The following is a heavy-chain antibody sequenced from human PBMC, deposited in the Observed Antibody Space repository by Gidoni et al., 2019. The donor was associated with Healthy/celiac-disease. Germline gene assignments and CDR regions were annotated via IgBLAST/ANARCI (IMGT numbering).Heavy chain of an antibody. CDR3: AKDWSLAVAPPGYYYFDY. J-gene: IGHJ4*02. CDR2: ISYDGSNK. Sequence: APGKALEWVAVISYDGSNKYYADSVKGRFTISRDNSKNTLYLQMNSLRAEDTAVYYCAKDWSLAVAPPGYYYFDYWGQGTLVTVSS. D-gene: IGHD6-19*01. V-gene: IGHV3-30*18.